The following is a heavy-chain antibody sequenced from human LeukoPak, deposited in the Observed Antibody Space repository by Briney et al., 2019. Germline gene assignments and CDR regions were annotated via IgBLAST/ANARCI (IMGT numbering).Heavy chain of an antibody. CDR2: TYYRSTWYN. Sequence: SQTLSLTCAISGDSVSSNSVTRNWIRQSPSRGLEWLGRTYYRSTWYNDYAVSVRGRIAVNPDTSKNQFSLHLNSVTPEDTAVYYCARRLTQYDCFDPWGQGILVTVSS. CDR3: ARRLTQYDCFDP. J-gene: IGHJ5*02. V-gene: IGHV6-1*01. D-gene: IGHD2-2*01. CDR1: GDSVSSNSVT.